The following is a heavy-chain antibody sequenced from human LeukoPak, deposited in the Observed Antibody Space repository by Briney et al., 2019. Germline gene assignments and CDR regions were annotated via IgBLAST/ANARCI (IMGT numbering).Heavy chain of an antibody. D-gene: IGHD6-13*01. CDR2: INHSGST. Sequence: PSETLSLTCAVYGGSFSGYYWSWIRQPPGKGLEWIGEINHSGSTNYNPSLKSRVTISVDTSKNQFSLNVSSVTAADTAVYYCVRETSAGRHIFRNYYGVDVWGQGTTVSVSS. J-gene: IGHJ6*02. CDR3: VRETSAGRHIFRNYYGVDV. V-gene: IGHV4-34*01. CDR1: GGSFSGYY.